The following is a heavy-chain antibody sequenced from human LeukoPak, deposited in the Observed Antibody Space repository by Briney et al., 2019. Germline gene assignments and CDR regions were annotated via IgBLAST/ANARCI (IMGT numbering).Heavy chain of an antibody. CDR3: ASPNGRSVAGIDY. D-gene: IGHD6-19*01. CDR2: INTDGSST. J-gene: IGHJ4*02. V-gene: IGHV3-74*01. CDR1: GFTFSSNW. Sequence: PGGSLRLSCAASGFTFSSNWMHWVRQAPGKGLVWVSRINTDGSSTTYADSVKGRFTISRDNAKNTLYLQMNSLRAEDTAVYYCASPNGRSVAGIDYWGQGTLVTVSS.